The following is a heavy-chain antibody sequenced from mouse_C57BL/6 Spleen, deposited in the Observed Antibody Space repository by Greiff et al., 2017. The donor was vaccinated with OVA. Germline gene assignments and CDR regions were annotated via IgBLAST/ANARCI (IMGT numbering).Heavy chain of an antibody. J-gene: IGHJ2*01. V-gene: IGHV1-69*01. CDR3: ARSGTTVVAIDFDY. CDR2: IDPSDSYT. D-gene: IGHD1-1*01. CDR1: GYTFTSYW. Sequence: QVQLKQPGAELVMPGASVKLSCKASGYTFTSYWMHWVKQRPGQGLEWIGEIDPSDSYTNYNQKFKGKSTLTVDKSSSTAYMQLSSLTSEDSAVYYCARSGTTVVAIDFDYWGQGTTLTVSS.